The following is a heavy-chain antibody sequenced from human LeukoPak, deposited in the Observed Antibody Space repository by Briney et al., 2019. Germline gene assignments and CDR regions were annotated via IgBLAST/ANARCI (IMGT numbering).Heavy chain of an antibody. J-gene: IGHJ6*02. V-gene: IGHV1-69*04. Sequence: SVKVSCKASGGTFSSYAISWVRQAPGQGLEWMGRIIPIFGIANYAQKFQGRVTITADKSTSTAYMELSSLRSEDTDVYYCARGRTNPSDYYGMDVWGQGTTVTVSS. CDR3: ARGRTNPSDYYGMDV. CDR1: GGTFSSYA. D-gene: IGHD2-8*01. CDR2: IIPIFGIA.